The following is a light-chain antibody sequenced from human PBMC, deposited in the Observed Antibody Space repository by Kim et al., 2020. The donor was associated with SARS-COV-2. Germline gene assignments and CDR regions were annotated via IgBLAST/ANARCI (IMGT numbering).Light chain of an antibody. CDR3: QHLKTYPPM. CDR2: GAS. Sequence: ASVGDRVTITCRASQGINSYLAWYQQKPGKAPQLLIYGASRLQSGVPSRFSGSGSGTQFTLTISSLQPEDFASYYCQHLKTYPPMFGQGTKVDIK. CDR1: QGINSY. V-gene: IGKV1-9*01. J-gene: IGKJ1*01.